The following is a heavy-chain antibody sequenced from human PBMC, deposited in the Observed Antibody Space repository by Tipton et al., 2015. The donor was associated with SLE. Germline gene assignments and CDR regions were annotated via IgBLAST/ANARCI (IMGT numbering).Heavy chain of an antibody. CDR2: IIPIFGTS. J-gene: IGHJ6*02. CDR1: GGTFSNYA. CDR3: ARMMRMGLYGMDV. V-gene: IGHV1-69*01. Sequence: QVQLVQSGAEVKKPGSSVKVSCKVSGGTFSNYAIYWVRQAPGQGLKWMGGIIPIFGTSNSAQRFQGRITITADESTSTAYMELSSLRSGDSAVYYCARMMRMGLYGMDVWGQGTTVTVSS. D-gene: IGHD2-15*01.